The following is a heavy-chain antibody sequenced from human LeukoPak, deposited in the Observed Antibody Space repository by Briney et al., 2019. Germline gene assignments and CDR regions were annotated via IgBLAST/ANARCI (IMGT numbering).Heavy chain of an antibody. D-gene: IGHD6-13*01. CDR3: ARDLGIAAAVTTFDY. V-gene: IGHV3-30*04. CDR2: ISYDGSNK. CDR1: GFTFSSYA. Sequence: PGRSLRLSCAASGFTFSSYAMHWVRQAPGKGLEWVAVISYDGSNKYYADSVKGRFTISRDNSKNTLYLQMNSLRAEDTAVYYCARDLGIAAAVTTFDYWGQGTLVTVSS. J-gene: IGHJ4*02.